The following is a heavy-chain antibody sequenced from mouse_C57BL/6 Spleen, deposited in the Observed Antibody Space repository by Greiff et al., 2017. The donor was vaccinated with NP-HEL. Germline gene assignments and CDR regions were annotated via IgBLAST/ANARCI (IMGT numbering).Heavy chain of an antibody. J-gene: IGHJ1*03. V-gene: IGHV1-39*01. Sequence: VQLQQSGPELVKPGASVKISCTASGYSFTDYNMNWVQQSPGKSLEWIGAINPNSGTTSYPQKFKGKATLTVDQSSSTAYMQLNSLTSDDSAVYDCARYYGSSHWYFDVWGTGTTVTVSS. CDR1: GYSFTDYN. CDR3: ARYYGSSHWYFDV. CDR2: INPNSGTT. D-gene: IGHD1-1*01.